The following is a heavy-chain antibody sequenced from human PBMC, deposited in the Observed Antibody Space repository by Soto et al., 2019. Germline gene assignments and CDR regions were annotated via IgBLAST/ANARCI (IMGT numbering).Heavy chain of an antibody. V-gene: IGHV3-30-3*01. D-gene: IGHD3-22*01. CDR3: ARDPYEPSQGYYYYYGMDV. CDR2: ISYDGSNK. CDR1: GFTFSSYA. J-gene: IGHJ6*02. Sequence: GGSLRLSCAASGFTFSSYAMHWVRQAPGKGLEWVAVISYDGSNKYYADSVKGRFTISRDNSKNTLYLQMNSLRAEDTAVYYCARDPYEPSQGYYYYYGMDVWGQGTTVTVPS.